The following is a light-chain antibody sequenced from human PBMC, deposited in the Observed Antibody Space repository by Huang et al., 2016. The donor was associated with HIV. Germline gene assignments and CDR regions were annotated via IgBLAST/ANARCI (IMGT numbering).Light chain of an antibody. J-gene: IGKJ2*01. CDR2: DAV. CDR1: QSVSTS. Sequence: EIVLTQSPATLSLSPGERATLSCTASQSVSTSLAWYQHKHGQAPRLISYDAVKRATGIPNRFSGSGSGTDFTLTITGLEPEDFAVYYCQQRSNWPLLYTFGQGTKLEI. CDR3: QQRSNWPLLYT. V-gene: IGKV3-11*01.